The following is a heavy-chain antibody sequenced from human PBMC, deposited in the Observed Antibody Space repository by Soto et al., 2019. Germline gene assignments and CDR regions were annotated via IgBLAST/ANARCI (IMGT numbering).Heavy chain of an antibody. J-gene: IGHJ4*02. CDR2: TYYGASS. V-gene: IGHV4-38-2*01. D-gene: IGHD6-13*01. CDR3: VRVAGSASWYETDS. CDR1: GYSISSGYY. Sequence: TSETLSLTCAVSGYSISSGYYWGWIRQPPGKGLEWLGTTYYGASSYYNPSLRSRITILLDASTNQLSLNLSSVTAADTAVYFCVRVAGSASWYETDSWGQGILVTVSS.